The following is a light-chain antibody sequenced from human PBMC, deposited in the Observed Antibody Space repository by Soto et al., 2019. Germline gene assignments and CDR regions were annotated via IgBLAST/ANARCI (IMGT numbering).Light chain of an antibody. CDR2: GAS. V-gene: IGKV3-20*01. J-gene: IGKJ5*01. CDR1: QSVSSTY. CDR3: QQYGRSVT. Sequence: DIVLTQSPGPLSLSPGERATLSCRASQSVSSTYLAWYQQRPGQAPRILIYGASSRATGIPDRFSGSGSGTDFTLTITRLDPEDFAVYYCQQYGRSVTFGQGTRLEI.